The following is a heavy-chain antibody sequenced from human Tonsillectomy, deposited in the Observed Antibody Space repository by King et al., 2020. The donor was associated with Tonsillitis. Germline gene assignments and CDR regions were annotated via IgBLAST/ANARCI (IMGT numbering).Heavy chain of an antibody. CDR1: GFIFSTYT. J-gene: IGHJ4*02. CDR3: ARETYSSRAFDY. V-gene: IGHV3-30*01. Sequence: VQLVESGGGVVQPGRSLRLSCAASGFIFSTYTMHWVRQAPGNGLEWGAVLLYDVTNKYYADSVKGRFTISRDNSKNTLYLQINSLGAEDTAVYYCARETYSSRAFDYWGQGALVTVSS. CDR2: LLYDVTNK. D-gene: IGHD6-13*01.